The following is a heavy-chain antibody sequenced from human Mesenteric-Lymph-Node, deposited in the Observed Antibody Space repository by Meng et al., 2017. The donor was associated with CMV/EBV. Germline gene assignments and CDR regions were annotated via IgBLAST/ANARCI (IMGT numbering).Heavy chain of an antibody. D-gene: IGHD2-2*02. J-gene: IGHJ4*02. V-gene: IGHV4-34*01. Sequence: GGSFSGYYWSWIRQPPGKGLEWIGEINHSGSTNYNPSLKSRVTISVDTSKNQFSLKLSSVTAADTAVYYCARGRRGTDCSSTSCYIGPLYWGQGTLVTVSS. CDR2: INHSGST. CDR3: ARGRRGTDCSSTSCYIGPLY. CDR1: GGSFSGYY.